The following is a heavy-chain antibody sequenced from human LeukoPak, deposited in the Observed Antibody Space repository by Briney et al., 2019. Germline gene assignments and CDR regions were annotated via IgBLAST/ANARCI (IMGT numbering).Heavy chain of an antibody. D-gene: IGHD3-9*01. CDR1: GYTLTELS. Sequence: ASVKVSCKVSGYTLTELSRHWVRQAPGKGLEWMGGFDPEDGETIYAQKFQGRVTMTEDTSTDTASMELSSLRSEDTAVYYCATAPPDILTGYYRFMWTAVFDYWGQGTLVTVSS. V-gene: IGHV1-24*01. CDR2: FDPEDGET. J-gene: IGHJ4*02. CDR3: ATAPPDILTGYYRFMWTAVFDY.